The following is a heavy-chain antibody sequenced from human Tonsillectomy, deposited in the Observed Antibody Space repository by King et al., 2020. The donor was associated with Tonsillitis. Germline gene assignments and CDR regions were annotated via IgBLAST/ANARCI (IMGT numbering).Heavy chain of an antibody. D-gene: IGHD1-26*01. J-gene: IGHJ3*02. CDR3: AGYSGSSDAFDI. CDR2: IGTAGDT. Sequence: QLVESGGGLVQPGGSLRLSSAASGFTFISYDMHLVRQATGKGQELVSAIGTAGDTYYPGSVKGRFTISRENAKNSLYLQMNSLRAGDTAVYYCAGYSGSSDAFDIWGQGTMVTVSS. CDR1: GFTFISYD. V-gene: IGHV3-13*04.